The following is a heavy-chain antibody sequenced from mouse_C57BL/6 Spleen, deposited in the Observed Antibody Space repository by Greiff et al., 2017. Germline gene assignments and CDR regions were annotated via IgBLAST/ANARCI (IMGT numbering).Heavy chain of an antibody. CDR1: GYTFPSYW. J-gene: IGHJ2*01. Sequence: VKLQQPGAELVKPGASLKVSCKASGYTFPSYWMHWVKRRPGKGLEWIGRIHPSDSDTNYNQKFKGKSTLTVDKSSSTAYMQLSSLTSEDSAVYYCAILLLLDYWGQGTTPTVSS. CDR3: AILLLLDY. CDR2: IHPSDSDT. V-gene: IGHV1-74*01.